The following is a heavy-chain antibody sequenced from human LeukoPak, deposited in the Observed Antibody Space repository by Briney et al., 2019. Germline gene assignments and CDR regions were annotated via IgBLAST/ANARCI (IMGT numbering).Heavy chain of an antibody. CDR2: INPNSGGT. CDR1: GYTFTGYY. V-gene: IGHV1-2*02. J-gene: IGHJ4*02. D-gene: IGHD2-2*02. Sequence: ASVKVSCKASGYTFTGYYMHWVRQAPGQGLEWMGWINPNSGGTNYAQKFQGRVTMTRDTSISTAYMELSRRTSDDTAVFYCARAYTGFEAFDYWGQGTLVTVSS. CDR3: ARAYTGFEAFDY.